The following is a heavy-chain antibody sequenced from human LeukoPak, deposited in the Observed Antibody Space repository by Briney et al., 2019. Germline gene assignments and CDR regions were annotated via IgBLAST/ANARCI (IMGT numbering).Heavy chain of an antibody. Sequence: ASVKVSCKASGYTFTSYGISWVRQAPGQGLEWMGWISAYNGNTNYAQKLQGRVTMTTDTSTSTAYMELRSLRSDDTAVYYCTHSSTSSPLYYYYGMDVWGQGTTVTVSS. CDR1: GYTFTSYG. V-gene: IGHV1-18*01. D-gene: IGHD2-2*01. CDR3: THSSTSSPLYYYYGMDV. CDR2: ISAYNGNT. J-gene: IGHJ6*02.